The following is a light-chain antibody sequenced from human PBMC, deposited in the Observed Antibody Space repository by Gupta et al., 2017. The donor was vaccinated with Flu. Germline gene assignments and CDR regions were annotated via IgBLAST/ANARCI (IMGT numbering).Light chain of an antibody. J-gene: IGKJ2*01. CDR1: QDISTW. V-gene: IGKV1-12*01. CDR2: GGS. Sequence: VGDGVTITCRPSQDISTWLAWYQYRPGKAPKLLIYGGSTLQTGVPSRFSGSRSGTNFTLTINNLQPEDFTSYFCQQANSFPYTFGQGTELEVK. CDR3: QQANSFPYT.